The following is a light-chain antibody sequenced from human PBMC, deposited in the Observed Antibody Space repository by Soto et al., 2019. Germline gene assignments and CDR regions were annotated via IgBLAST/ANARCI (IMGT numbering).Light chain of an antibody. J-gene: IGKJ4*01. CDR1: QSFSSN. CDR2: GAS. CDR3: QQYGASLT. V-gene: IGKV3-20*01. Sequence: IVMTHSPATLSVSPWERATIYCRSSQSFSSNVAWYQQKPGQAPRLLIYGASSRAIGVPDRFSGSGSGTDFTLTISRLEPEDFAVYFCQQYGASLTFGGGTKVDI.